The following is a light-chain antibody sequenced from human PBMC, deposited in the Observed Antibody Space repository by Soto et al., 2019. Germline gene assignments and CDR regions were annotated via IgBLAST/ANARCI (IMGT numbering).Light chain of an antibody. CDR3: QQYYSYPPIT. CDR1: QDISSY. Sequence: DIQMTQSPSTLSASVGDRVTITCRASQDISSYLGWYQQKPGKAPKLLIYAASTLQSGDPSRFSGSGSGTDFTLTISCLQSEDFVTYYCQQYYSYPPITFGQGTRLEIK. CDR2: AAS. J-gene: IGKJ5*01. V-gene: IGKV1-9*01.